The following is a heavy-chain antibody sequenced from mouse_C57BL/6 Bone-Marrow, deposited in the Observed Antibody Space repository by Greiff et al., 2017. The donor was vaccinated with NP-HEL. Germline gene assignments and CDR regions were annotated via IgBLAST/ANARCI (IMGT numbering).Heavy chain of an antibody. V-gene: IGHV1-22*01. CDR3: ARIIYYDGSSPY. Sequence: EVQLQQSGPELVKPGASVKMSCKASGYTFTDYNMHWVKQSHGKSLEWIGYINPNNGGTSYNQKFKGKATLTVNKSSSTAYMELRSLTSEDSAVYYCARIIYYDGSSPYWGQGTTLTVSS. CDR1: GYTFTDYN. J-gene: IGHJ2*01. D-gene: IGHD1-1*01. CDR2: INPNNGGT.